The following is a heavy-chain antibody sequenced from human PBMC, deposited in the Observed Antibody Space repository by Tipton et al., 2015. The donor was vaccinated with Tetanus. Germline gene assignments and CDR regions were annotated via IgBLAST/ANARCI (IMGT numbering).Heavy chain of an antibody. CDR2: ISSTSRYI. V-gene: IGHV3-21*01. J-gene: IGHJ4*02. Sequence: SLRLSCAASGFTFANYKMNWVRQAPGRGLEWVSSISSTSRYINYADSVKGRFTISRDNAKNSLFLQMNSLRADDTAVYFCVSGSALDYWGQGTLITVSS. CDR3: VSGSALDY. CDR1: GFTFANYK. D-gene: IGHD6-25*01.